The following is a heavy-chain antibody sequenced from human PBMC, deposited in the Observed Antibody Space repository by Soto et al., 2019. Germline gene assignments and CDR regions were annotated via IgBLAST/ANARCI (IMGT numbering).Heavy chain of an antibody. D-gene: IGHD6-6*01. CDR3: ARDRHSSSSGYFEY. J-gene: IGHJ4*02. Sequence: GGSVRLSCAASGFTFSSYGMHWVRQAPGKGLEWVAVIWYDGNDKYYADFVKGRFTISRDNAKNTVSLQMNSLRAEDTAVYYCARDRHSSSSGYFEYWGQGTLVTVSS. V-gene: IGHV3-33*01. CDR2: IWYDGNDK. CDR1: GFTFSSYG.